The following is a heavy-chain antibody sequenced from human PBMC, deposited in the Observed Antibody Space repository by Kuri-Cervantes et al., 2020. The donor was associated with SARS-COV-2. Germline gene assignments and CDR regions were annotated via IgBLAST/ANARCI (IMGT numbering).Heavy chain of an antibody. V-gene: IGHV4-34*01. J-gene: IGHJ3*01. CDR3: ARGPRRVSVSRPRLRDSFDL. CDR2: INQSGST. CDR1: GAYFSLYY. D-gene: IGHD3-3*01. Sequence: SQTLSLLWAVFGAYFSLYYWSWVRQPPGRWLEWIADINQSGSTNYNPSLKIRLTIPVDTSKNQFFLKMTSMTAADEAMYYCARGPRRVSVSRPRLRDSFDLWGQGTMVTVSS.